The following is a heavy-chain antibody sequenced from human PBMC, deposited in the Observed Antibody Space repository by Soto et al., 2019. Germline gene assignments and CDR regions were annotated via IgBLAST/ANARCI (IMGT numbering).Heavy chain of an antibody. V-gene: IGHV3-13*01. CDR1: GFTFSSYD. CDR2: IGTAGDT. CDR3: ARARHRITIFGVVLDAFDI. J-gene: IGHJ3*02. Sequence: EVQLVESGGGLVQPGGSLRLSCAASGFTFSSYDMHWVRQATGKGLEWVSAIGTAGDTYYPGSVKGRFTISRENAKNSLYLQMNSLRAGHTAVYHCARARHRITIFGVVLDAFDIWGQGTMVTVSS. D-gene: IGHD3-3*01.